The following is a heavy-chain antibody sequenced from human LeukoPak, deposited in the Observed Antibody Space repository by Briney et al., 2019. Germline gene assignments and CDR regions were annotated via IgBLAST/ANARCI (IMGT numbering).Heavy chain of an antibody. CDR3: ASIMEWVVDIVATMGEFNY. D-gene: IGHD5-12*01. J-gene: IGHJ4*01. Sequence: ASVNVSSKASGYTFTGYYMHWVRQAPGQGLEWMGWINPNSGGTNYAQKFQGRVTMTRDTSISTAYMELSRLRSDDTAVYYCASIMEWVVDIVATMGEFNYWGQGTLVTVSS. CDR2: INPNSGGT. CDR1: GYTFTGYY. V-gene: IGHV1-2*02.